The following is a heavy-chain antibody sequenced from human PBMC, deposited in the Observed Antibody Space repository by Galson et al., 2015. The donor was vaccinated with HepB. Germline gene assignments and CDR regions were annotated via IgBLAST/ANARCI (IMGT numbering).Heavy chain of an antibody. CDR3: ARVPSGDYREGEDAFDI. Sequence: LTCTVPGASISSISWWSWVRQSPGKGLEWIGEIYHTGSTNYNPSFKSRVTISVDKSKNQFSLKVNSVTAADTAVYYCARVPSGDYREGEDAFDIWGQGTMVIVSS. CDR2: IYHTGST. CDR1: GASISSISW. V-gene: IGHV4-4*02. D-gene: IGHD1-26*01. J-gene: IGHJ3*02.